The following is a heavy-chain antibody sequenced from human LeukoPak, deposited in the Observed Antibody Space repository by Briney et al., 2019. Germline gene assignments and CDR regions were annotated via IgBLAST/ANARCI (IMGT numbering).Heavy chain of an antibody. J-gene: IGHJ4*02. Sequence: SVKVSCKASGGTFNSYGIIWVRQAPGQGLEWMGGIIPILGTANYAQKFQGRVTISADKSTSTAYMELSSLRSEDTAVYYCARELRGIAAAGGLLVTPPVVEDYWGQGTLVTVSS. CDR3: ARELRGIAAAGGLLVTPPVVEDY. D-gene: IGHD6-13*01. V-gene: IGHV1-69*10. CDR2: IIPILGTA. CDR1: GGTFNSYG.